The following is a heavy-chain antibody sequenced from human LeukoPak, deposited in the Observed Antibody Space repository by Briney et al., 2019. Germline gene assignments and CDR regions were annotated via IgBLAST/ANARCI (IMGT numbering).Heavy chain of an antibody. J-gene: IGHJ6*04. CDR1: GFTFSDYN. Sequence: GGSLRLSCAASGFTFSDYNMRWIRQAPVKGLEWVSYISSSGSTIYYADSVKGRFTISRDNAKNSLYLQMNSLRAEDTAVYYCAELGITMIGGVWGKGTTVTISS. CDR2: ISSSGSTI. V-gene: IGHV3-11*04. D-gene: IGHD3-10*02. CDR3: AELGITMIGGV.